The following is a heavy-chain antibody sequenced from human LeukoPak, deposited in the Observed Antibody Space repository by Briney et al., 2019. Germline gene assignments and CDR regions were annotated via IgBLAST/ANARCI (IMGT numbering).Heavy chain of an antibody. CDR3: AKGSYYYDSADYFDY. CDR1: GFTFSSYA. J-gene: IGHJ4*02. D-gene: IGHD3-22*01. V-gene: IGHV3-23*01. CDR2: LSGMGGNT. Sequence: GGSLRLSCAAAGFTFSSYAMSWVRQAPGKGLEWVATLSGMGGNTYYADSVKGRVTISRDNSKNTLYLQMNSLKAEDTAVYHCAKGSYYYDSADYFDYWGQGTLVTVSS.